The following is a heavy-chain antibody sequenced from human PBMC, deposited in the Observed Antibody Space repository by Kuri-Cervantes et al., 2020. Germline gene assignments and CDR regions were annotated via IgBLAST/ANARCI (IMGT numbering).Heavy chain of an antibody. V-gene: IGHV4-34*01. CDR3: ARHRFSNYGSFDY. CDR1: GDSINNYH. CDR2: INHSGST. J-gene: IGHJ4*02. D-gene: IGHD4-17*01. Sequence: GSLRLSCTVSGDSINNYHWSWIRQPPGKGLEWIGEINHSGSTNYNPSLKSRVTISVDTSKNQFSLKLSSVTAADTAVYYCARHRFSNYGSFDYWGQGTLVTVSS.